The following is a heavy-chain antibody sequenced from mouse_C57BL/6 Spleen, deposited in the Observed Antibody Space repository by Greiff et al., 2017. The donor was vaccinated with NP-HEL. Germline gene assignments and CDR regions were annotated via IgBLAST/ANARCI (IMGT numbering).Heavy chain of an antibody. Sequence: VQRVESGPGLVAPSQSLSITCTVSGFSLTSYGVHWVRQPPGKGLEWLVVIWSDGSTTYNSALKSRLSISKDNSKSQVFLKMNSLQTDDTAMYYCARHCYYGSAYAMDYWGQGTSVTVSS. CDR2: IWSDGST. V-gene: IGHV2-6-1*01. CDR1: GFSLTSYG. J-gene: IGHJ4*01. CDR3: ARHCYYGSAYAMDY. D-gene: IGHD1-1*01.